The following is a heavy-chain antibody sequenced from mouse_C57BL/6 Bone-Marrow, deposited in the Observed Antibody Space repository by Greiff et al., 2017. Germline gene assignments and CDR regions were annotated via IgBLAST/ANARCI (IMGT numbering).Heavy chain of an antibody. CDR2: IYPRSGNT. J-gene: IGHJ1*03. V-gene: IGHV1-81*01. D-gene: IGHD1-1*01. Sequence: VQLQQSGAELARPGASVKLSCKASGYTFTSYGISWVKQRTGQGLEWIGEIYPRSGNTYYNEKFKGKATLTADKSSSTAYMELRSLTSEDSAVXVCARARYYGSSYGGYFDVWGTGTTVTVSS. CDR1: GYTFTSYG. CDR3: ARARYYGSSYGGYFDV.